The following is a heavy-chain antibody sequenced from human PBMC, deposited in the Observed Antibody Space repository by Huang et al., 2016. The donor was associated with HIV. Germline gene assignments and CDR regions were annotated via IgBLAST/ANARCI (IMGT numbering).Heavy chain of an antibody. CDR2: SRNDGRNI. CDR1: GFTFSNFG. Sequence: QVHLVESGGGVVQPGGSLRLSCAATGFTFSNFGMHWVRQAPGKGLEWVAFSRNDGRNIFYADSIQGRFTISRDNTEDTLFLEMTTVKSEDTAIYYCAKDEKFFCTGGSCFSSNIDYWGQGTLVTVSS. J-gene: IGHJ4*02. V-gene: IGHV3-30*02. CDR3: AKDEKFFCTGGSCFSSNIDY. D-gene: IGHD2-15*01.